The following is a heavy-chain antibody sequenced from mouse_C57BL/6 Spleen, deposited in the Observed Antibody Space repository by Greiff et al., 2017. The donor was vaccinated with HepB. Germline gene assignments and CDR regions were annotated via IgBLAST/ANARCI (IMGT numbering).Heavy chain of an antibody. J-gene: IGHJ4*01. CDR2: IRNKANGYTT. D-gene: IGHD2-4*01. Sequence: EVMLVESGGGLVQPGGSLSLSCAASGFTFTDYYMSWVRQPPGKALEWLGFIRNKANGYTTEYSASVKGRFTISRDNSQSILYLQMNALRAEDSATYYCARSPYDYDAYAMDYWGQGTSVTVSS. CDR1: GFTFTDYY. CDR3: ARSPYDYDAYAMDY. V-gene: IGHV7-3*01.